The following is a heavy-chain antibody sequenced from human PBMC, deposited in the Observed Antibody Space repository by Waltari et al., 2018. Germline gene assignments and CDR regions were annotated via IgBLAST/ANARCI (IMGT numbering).Heavy chain of an antibody. J-gene: IGHJ5*02. V-gene: IGHV1-69*08. Sequence: QVQLVQSGAEVKKPGSSVKVSCKASGGTFSSYAISWLRPAPGQGLEWMGRIIPIFGTANDAQKFQGRVTITAEKSTSTAYMELSSLRSEDTAVYFCARDRGGVVVIAQPGWFDPWGQGTLVTVSS. D-gene: IGHD2-21*01. CDR1: GGTFSSYA. CDR3: ARDRGGVVVIAQPGWFDP. CDR2: IIPIFGTA.